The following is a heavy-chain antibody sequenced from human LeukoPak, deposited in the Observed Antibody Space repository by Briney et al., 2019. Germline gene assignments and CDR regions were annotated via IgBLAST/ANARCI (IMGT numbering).Heavy chain of an antibody. CDR3: AKVYYGSGSYLDY. CDR2: ISGSGGST. V-gene: IGHV3-23*01. Sequence: PGGSLRLSCAASGFTFSNYNMNWVRQAPGKGLEWVSAISGSGGSTYYADSVKGRFTISRDNSKNTLYLQMNSLRAEDTAVYYCAKVYYGSGSYLDYWGQGTLVTVSS. D-gene: IGHD3-10*01. J-gene: IGHJ4*02. CDR1: GFTFSNYN.